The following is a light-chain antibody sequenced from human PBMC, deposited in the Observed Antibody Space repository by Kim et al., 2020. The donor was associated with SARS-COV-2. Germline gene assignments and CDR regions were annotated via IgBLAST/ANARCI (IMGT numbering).Light chain of an antibody. CDR3: QVWDSSSDHPV. V-gene: IGLV3-21*04. CDR2: YDS. CDR1: NIGSKR. Sequence: VSVAPGKTARITCGGNNIGSKRVHWYQQKPGQAPVLVIYYDSDRPSGIPERFSGSNSGNTATLTISRVEAGDEADYYCQVWDSSSDHPVFGGGTQLTVL. J-gene: IGLJ3*02.